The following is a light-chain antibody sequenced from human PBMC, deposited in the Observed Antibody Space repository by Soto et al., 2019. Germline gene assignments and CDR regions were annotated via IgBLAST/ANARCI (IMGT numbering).Light chain of an antibody. CDR2: EVS. CDR1: SSDVGSYDL. CDR3: CSSAARTTSRV. J-gene: IGLJ1*01. Sequence: QSVLTQPASVSGAPGQSSTISCTATSSDVGSYDLVSWYQQHPGKAPKLMIYEVSKRPSGVSNRFSGSKSDNTASLTISGLQAEDEADYYCCSSAARTTSRVFGIGTKVTVL. V-gene: IGLV2-23*02.